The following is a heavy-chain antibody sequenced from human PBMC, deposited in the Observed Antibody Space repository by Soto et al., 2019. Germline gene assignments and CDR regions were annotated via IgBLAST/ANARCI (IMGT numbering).Heavy chain of an antibody. V-gene: IGHV4-31*03. CDR3: ARRVVPAATDAFDI. Sequence: QVQLQESGPGLVKPSQTLSLTCTVSGGSISSGGYYWSWIRQHPGKGLEWIGYIYYSGSTYYNPYLKSRVPISVDTSKNQFSLKLSSVTAADTAVYYCARRVVPAATDAFDIWGQGTMVTVSS. CDR1: GGSISSGGYY. J-gene: IGHJ3*02. D-gene: IGHD2-2*01. CDR2: IYYSGST.